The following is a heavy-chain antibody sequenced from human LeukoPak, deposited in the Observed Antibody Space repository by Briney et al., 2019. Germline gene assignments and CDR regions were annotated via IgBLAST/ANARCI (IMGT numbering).Heavy chain of an antibody. CDR1: GYSISSGYY. D-gene: IGHD3-9*01. CDR3: ARLFYDILTGEDVG. V-gene: IGHV4-38-2*01. CDR2: IYHSGST. J-gene: IGHJ4*02. Sequence: PSETLSLTCAVSGYSISSGYYWGWIRQPPGKGLEWIGSIYHSGSTYYNPSLKSRVTISVDTSKNHFSLKLSSVTAADTAVYYCARLFYDILTGEDVGWGQGTLVTVSS.